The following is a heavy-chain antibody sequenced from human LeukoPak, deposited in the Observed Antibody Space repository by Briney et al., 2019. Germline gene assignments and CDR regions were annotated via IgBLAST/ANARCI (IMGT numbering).Heavy chain of an antibody. V-gene: IGHV4-34*01. D-gene: IGHD6-13*01. Sequence: SETLSLTCAVYGGSFSGYYWSWIRQPPGKGLEWIGEINHSGSTNYNPSLKSRVTISVATSNNQFSLKLSSVTAADTAVYYCARDWGYSSSWPAFDYWGQGTLVTVPS. CDR2: INHSGST. J-gene: IGHJ4*02. CDR1: GGSFSGYY. CDR3: ARDWGYSSSWPAFDY.